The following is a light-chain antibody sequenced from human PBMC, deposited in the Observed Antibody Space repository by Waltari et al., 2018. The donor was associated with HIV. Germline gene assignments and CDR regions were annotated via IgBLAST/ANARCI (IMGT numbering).Light chain of an antibody. CDR1: TSNIGSNA. CDR3: AGWDDSLSGVV. Sequence: QSVLPQPPSESGTPGQRVTSSCSGSTSNIGSNAVYWYHQLPGTAPKILIYRNNLRPSGGPDRCSGSKSGTSASLAISGFRSEDEADYYCAGWDDSLSGVVFGGGTKLTVL. V-gene: IGLV1-47*01. J-gene: IGLJ2*01. CDR2: RNN.